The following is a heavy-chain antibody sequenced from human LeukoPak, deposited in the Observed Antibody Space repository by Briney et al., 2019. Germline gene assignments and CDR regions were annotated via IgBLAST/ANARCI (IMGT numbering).Heavy chain of an antibody. Sequence: SQTLSLTCTVSGGSISSGGYYWSWIRQPPGKGLEWIGYIYHSGSTYYNPSLKSRVTISVDTSKNQFSLKLSSVTAADTAVYYCARSNMVRGVIYISFDYWGQGTLVTVSS. J-gene: IGHJ4*02. V-gene: IGHV4-30-2*05. D-gene: IGHD3-10*01. CDR1: GGSISSGGYY. CDR3: ARSNMVRGVIYISFDY. CDR2: IYHSGST.